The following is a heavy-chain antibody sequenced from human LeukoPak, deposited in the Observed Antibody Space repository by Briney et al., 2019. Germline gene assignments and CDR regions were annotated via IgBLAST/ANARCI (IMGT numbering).Heavy chain of an antibody. V-gene: IGHV3-23*01. CDR3: AKGAYDYIEIGYFDS. CDR1: GFTSTNYA. J-gene: IGHJ4*02. Sequence: GGSLRLSCAASGFTSTNYAMDWVRQAPGKGLEWVSVLIGSSGSTDYADSVEGRFTISRDNSKNTVLLQMNSLRAEDTAIYYCAKGAYDYIEIGYFDSWGQGTLVTVSS. CDR2: LIGSSGST. D-gene: IGHD5-12*01.